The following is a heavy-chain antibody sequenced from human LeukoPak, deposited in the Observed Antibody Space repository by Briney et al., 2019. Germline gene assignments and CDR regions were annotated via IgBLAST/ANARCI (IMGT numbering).Heavy chain of an antibody. J-gene: IGHJ5*02. Sequence: PSQTLSLTCTVSGGSISSGGYYWSWIRQHPGKGLEWIGYIYYSGSTKYNPSLKSRVTISVDTSKNLFSLELTSVTAADTAVYYCATCRDEFGDYGFTSWGQGTLVTVSS. CDR3: ATCRDEFGDYGFTS. V-gene: IGHV4-31*03. CDR2: IYYSGST. CDR1: GGSISSGGYY. D-gene: IGHD4-17*01.